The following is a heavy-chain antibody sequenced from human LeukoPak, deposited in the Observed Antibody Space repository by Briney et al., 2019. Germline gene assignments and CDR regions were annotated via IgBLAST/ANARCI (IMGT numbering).Heavy chain of an antibody. CDR1: GFTFSNYG. CDR2: ISYDGSNK. V-gene: IGHV3-30*03. J-gene: IGHJ4*02. Sequence: QPGGSLRLSCAASGFTFSNYGMHWVRQAPGMGLEWVAVISYDGSNKYYTDSVKGRFTISRDNSKNTLYLQMNSLRAEDTALYYCARVSGVQYFDYWGQGTLVTVSS. CDR3: ARVSGVQYFDY.